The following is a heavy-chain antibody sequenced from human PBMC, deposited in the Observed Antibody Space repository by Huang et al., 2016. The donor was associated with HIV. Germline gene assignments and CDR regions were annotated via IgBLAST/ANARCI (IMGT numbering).Heavy chain of an antibody. CDR2: VDPEDGET. CDR3: ATVYRRFRNHDSGDYYFDY. CDR1: GYTLTELS. V-gene: IGHV1-24*01. J-gene: IGHJ4*02. Sequence: QVQLVQSGAEVKKPGASVKVSCKVSGYTLTELSMHWVRQAPGKGLEWRGGVDPEDGETIDEQKVQGRVTMTEDTSTDTAYMELSSLRSEDTAVYYCATVYRRFRNHDSGDYYFDYWDQGTLVTVSS. D-gene: IGHD3-22*01.